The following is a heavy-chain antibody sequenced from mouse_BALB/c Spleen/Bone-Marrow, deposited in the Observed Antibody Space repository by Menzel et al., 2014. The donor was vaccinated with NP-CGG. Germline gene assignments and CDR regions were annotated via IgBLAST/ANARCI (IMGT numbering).Heavy chain of an antibody. CDR2: IHPNSGNT. CDR1: GYTFTNSW. V-gene: IGHV1S130*01. CDR3: ARHHRYAYYFDY. D-gene: IGHD2-14*01. Sequence: QVQLKHSGSVLVRPGASVKLSCKASGYTFTNSWIHWAKQRPGQGLEWIGEIHPNSGNTNYNEKFKGKVTLTADISSSTAYVDLSSLTSEDSAVYYCARHHRYAYYFDYWGQGTTLTVSS. J-gene: IGHJ2*01.